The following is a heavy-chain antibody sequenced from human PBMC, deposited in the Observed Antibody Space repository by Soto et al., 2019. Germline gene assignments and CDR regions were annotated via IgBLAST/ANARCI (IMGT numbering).Heavy chain of an antibody. J-gene: IGHJ5*02. CDR3: ARQCWDTAMVSWFDP. CDR2: IIPIFGTP. Sequence: SVKVSCKASGGTFSSYAISWVRQAPGQGLEWMGGIIPIFGTPNYAQKFQGRVTITADESTSTAYMEVSSLRSEDTAVYCCARQCWDTAMVSWFDPWGQGTLVTVSS. CDR1: GGTFSSYA. V-gene: IGHV1-69*01. D-gene: IGHD5-18*01.